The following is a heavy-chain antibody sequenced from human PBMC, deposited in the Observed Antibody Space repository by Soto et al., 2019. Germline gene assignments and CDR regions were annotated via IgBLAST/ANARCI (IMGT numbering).Heavy chain of an antibody. D-gene: IGHD6-13*01. CDR2: MNPNSGNT. V-gene: IGHV1-8*01. CDR3: ARVGSSWNPGNWFDP. Sequence: QVQLVQSGAEVKKPGASVKVSCKASGYTFTSYDINWVRQATGQGLEWMGWMNPNSGNTGYAQKVPGRVTMTRNTSISTAYMELSSLRSEDTSVYYCARVGSSWNPGNWFDPWGQGTLVTVSS. J-gene: IGHJ5*02. CDR1: GYTFTSYD.